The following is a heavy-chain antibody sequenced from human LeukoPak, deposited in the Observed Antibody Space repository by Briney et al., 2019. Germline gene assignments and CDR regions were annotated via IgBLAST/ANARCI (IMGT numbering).Heavy chain of an antibody. D-gene: IGHD5-24*01. CDR1: GFTLTSYA. J-gene: IGHJ4*02. Sequence: GGSLRLSCAASGFTLTSYAMSWVRQAPGRGLEWVSFISDGGGGTHYADSVKGRFTVSRDNSKNTLYLQMNSLRAEDTAVYYCAKEGPGGYNYYFDYWGQGTLVTVSS. CDR2: ISDGGGGT. V-gene: IGHV3-23*01. CDR3: AKEGPGGYNYYFDY.